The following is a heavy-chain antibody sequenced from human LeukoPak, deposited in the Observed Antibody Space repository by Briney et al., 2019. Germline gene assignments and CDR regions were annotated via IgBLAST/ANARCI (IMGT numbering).Heavy chain of an antibody. Sequence: ASVKVSCKASGYTFTGYYMHWVRQAPGRGLEWMGWINPNSGGTNYAQKFQGRVTMTRDTSISTAYMELSRLRSDDTAVYYCASPGYSYGPYYYYYGMDVWGQGTTVTVSS. J-gene: IGHJ6*02. V-gene: IGHV1-2*02. CDR1: GYTFTGYY. D-gene: IGHD5-18*01. CDR3: ASPGYSYGPYYYYYGMDV. CDR2: INPNSGGT.